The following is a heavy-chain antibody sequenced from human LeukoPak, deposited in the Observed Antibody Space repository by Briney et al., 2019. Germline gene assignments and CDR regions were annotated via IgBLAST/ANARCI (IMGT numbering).Heavy chain of an antibody. CDR2: ISSSSSFI. D-gene: IGHD2-21*01. V-gene: IGHV3-21*01. Sequence: GGSLRLSCAASGFTFSSYSMNWVRQAPGKGLEWVSSISSSSSFIHYADSVKGRFTISRDNAKNSLYLQMNSLRAEDTAVYYCATAGYFRFDSWGPGTLVTVSA. CDR3: ATAGYFRFDS. CDR1: GFTFSSYS. J-gene: IGHJ4*02.